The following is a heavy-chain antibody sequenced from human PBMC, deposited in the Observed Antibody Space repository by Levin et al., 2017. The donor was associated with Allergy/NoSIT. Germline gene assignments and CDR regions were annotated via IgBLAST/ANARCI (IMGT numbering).Heavy chain of an antibody. Sequence: GESLKISCAASGFTFSDYYMSWIRQAPGKGLEWVSYISSSSSYTNYADSVKGRFTISRDNAKNSLYLQMNSLRAEDTAVYYCARHHKASSLDYWGQGTLVTVSS. CDR3: ARHHKASSLDY. CDR1: GFTFSDYY. J-gene: IGHJ4*02. V-gene: IGHV3-11*03. CDR2: ISSSSSYT. D-gene: IGHD1-14*01.